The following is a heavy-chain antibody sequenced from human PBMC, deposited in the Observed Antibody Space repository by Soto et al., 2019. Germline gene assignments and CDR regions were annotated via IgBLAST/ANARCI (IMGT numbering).Heavy chain of an antibody. J-gene: IGHJ6*02. CDR1: GGTFSSYA. V-gene: IGHV1-69*13. Sequence: ASVKVSCKASGGTFSSYAISWVRQAPGQGLEWMGGIIPIFGTANYAQKFQGRVTITADESTSTAYMELSSLRSEDTAVYYCASAGVRDGLLWFGELVMLLGMDVWGQGTTVTVSS. CDR3: ASAGVRDGLLWFGELVMLLGMDV. CDR2: IIPIFGTA. D-gene: IGHD3-10*01.